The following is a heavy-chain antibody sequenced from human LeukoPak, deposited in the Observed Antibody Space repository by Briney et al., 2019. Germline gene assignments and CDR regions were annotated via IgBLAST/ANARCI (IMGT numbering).Heavy chain of an antibody. CDR2: INPNSGGT. J-gene: IGHJ5*02. V-gene: IGHV1-2*02. Sequence: ASVKVSCTASGYTFTGYYMHWVRQAPGQGLEWMGWINPNSGGTNYAQKFQGRVTMTRDTSISTAYMELSRLRSDDTAVYYCARGGIVGATYNWFDPWGQGTLVTVSS. D-gene: IGHD1-26*01. CDR1: GYTFTGYY. CDR3: ARGGIVGATYNWFDP.